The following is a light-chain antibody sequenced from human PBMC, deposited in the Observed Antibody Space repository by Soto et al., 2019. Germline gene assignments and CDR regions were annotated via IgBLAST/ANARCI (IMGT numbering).Light chain of an antibody. CDR2: EVS. CDR1: SSDVGGYNY. J-gene: IGLJ1*01. CDR3: GSYTSSRIYV. V-gene: IGLV2-14*01. Sequence: LTQPASVSVSPGQSITISCTGTSSDVGGYNYVSWYQQHPGRAPKLMIYEVSNRPSGVSDRFSGSKSGNTASLTISGLQAEDEADYYCGSYTSSRIYVFGAGTKVTVL.